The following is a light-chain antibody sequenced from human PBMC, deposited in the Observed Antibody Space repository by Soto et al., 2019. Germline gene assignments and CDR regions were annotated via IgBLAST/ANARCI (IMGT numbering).Light chain of an antibody. CDR2: AAS. CDR1: QTISTF. Sequence: DIQITQSPSTLSASVVDRVIITCRASQTISTFLNWYQQKPGKAPKVLMYAASTLQSGVPSRFSGSGSGTDFTLTINSLQPEDFATYYCQQTFTTPPTFGQGTKVDI. J-gene: IGKJ1*01. V-gene: IGKV1-39*01. CDR3: QQTFTTPPT.